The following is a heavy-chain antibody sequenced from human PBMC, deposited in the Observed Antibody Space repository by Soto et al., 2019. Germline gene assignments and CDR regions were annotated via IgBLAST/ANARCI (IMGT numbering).Heavy chain of an antibody. Sequence: EGQLLESGGVLVQPGGSLRLSCAASGFTFSSYALTWVGQAPGKGLEWVSAISGSGNTSYYADSVKGRFTISRDSSKKMLYLQMNSLRTEDKAVYYCAKDRGSTWYEDYWGQGTMVTVSS. D-gene: IGHD6-13*01. CDR2: ISGSGNTS. V-gene: IGHV3-23*01. CDR3: AKDRGSTWYEDY. J-gene: IGHJ4*02. CDR1: GFTFSSYA.